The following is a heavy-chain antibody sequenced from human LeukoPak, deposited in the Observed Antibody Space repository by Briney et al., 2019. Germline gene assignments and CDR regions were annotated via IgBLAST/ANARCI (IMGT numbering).Heavy chain of an antibody. J-gene: IGHJ4*02. CDR2: INHSGST. V-gene: IGHV4-34*01. CDR3: ARVNDGSGSYKLDY. CDR1: GGSFSGYY. Sequence: SETLSLTCAVYGGSFSGYYWSWIRQPPGKGLEWIGEINHSGSTNYNPSLKSRVTISVDTSKNQFSLKLSSVTAADTAVYYCARVNDGSGSYKLDYWGQGTLVTVSS. D-gene: IGHD3-10*01.